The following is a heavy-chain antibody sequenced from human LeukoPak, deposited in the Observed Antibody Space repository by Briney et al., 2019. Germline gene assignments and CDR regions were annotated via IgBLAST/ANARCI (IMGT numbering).Heavy chain of an antibody. CDR1: GFTFSSYA. CDR3: AKEVSWRVAGTMGLDY. D-gene: IGHD6-19*01. J-gene: IGHJ4*02. CDR2: ITTRSGST. V-gene: IGHV3-23*01. Sequence: PGGSLRLSCAASGFTFSSYAMSWVRQAPGKGLEWVSTITTRSGSTYYADSVKGRFTISRDNSKNTLYLQMNSLQAEDTAVYYCAKEVSWRVAGTMGLDYWGQGTLVAVSS.